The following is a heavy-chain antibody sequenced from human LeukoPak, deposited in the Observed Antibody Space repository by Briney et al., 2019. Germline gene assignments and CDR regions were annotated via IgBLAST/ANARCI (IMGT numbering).Heavy chain of an antibody. D-gene: IGHD2-21*02. CDR3: AKIPHIVVVTAIFYFDY. CDR1: GFTFSSYG. CDR2: ISGSGGST. Sequence: GGSLRLSCAASGFTFSSYGMSWVRQAPGKGLEWVSAISGSGGSTYYADSVKGRFTISRDNSKNTLYLQMNSLRAEDTAVYYCAKIPHIVVVTAIFYFDYWGQGTLVTVSS. V-gene: IGHV3-23*01. J-gene: IGHJ4*02.